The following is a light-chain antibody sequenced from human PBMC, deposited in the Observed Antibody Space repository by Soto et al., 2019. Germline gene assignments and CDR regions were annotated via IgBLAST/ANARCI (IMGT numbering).Light chain of an antibody. CDR1: QSVIRY. Sequence: LIHSPDSLSVSLDERATLSCRASQSVIRYLAWYQQRPGQAPRLLIYDASYRATGIPARFSGSGSGTDFTLTISSLEPEDFAVYYCQHRFNWPWTFGQGTKVDIK. CDR2: DAS. V-gene: IGKV3-11*01. J-gene: IGKJ1*01. CDR3: QHRFNWPWT.